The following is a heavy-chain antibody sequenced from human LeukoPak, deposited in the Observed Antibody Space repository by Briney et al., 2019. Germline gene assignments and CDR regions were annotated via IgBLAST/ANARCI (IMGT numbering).Heavy chain of an antibody. CDR3: ARGGLVVVIRHGYDY. CDR2: INPSGGST. Sequence: ASVKVSCKASGYTFTSYYMHWVRQAPGQGLGWMGVINPSGGSTSYAQKFQGRVTMTRDTSTSTVYMELSSLRSEDTAVYYCARGGLVVVIRHGYDYWGQGTLVTVSS. V-gene: IGHV1-46*01. J-gene: IGHJ4*02. D-gene: IGHD3-22*01. CDR1: GYTFTSYY.